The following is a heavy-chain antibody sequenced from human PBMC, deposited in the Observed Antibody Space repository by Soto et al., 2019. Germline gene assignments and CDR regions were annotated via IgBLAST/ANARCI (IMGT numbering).Heavy chain of an antibody. D-gene: IGHD6-13*01. CDR3: ASSSWYESAFDI. Sequence: SETLSLTCTVSGGSISSYYWSWIRQPPGKGLEWIGYIYYSGSTNYNPSLKSRVTISVDTSKNQFSLKLSSVTAADTAVYYCASSSWYESAFDIWGQGTMVTVSS. V-gene: IGHV4-59*01. CDR1: GGSISSYY. J-gene: IGHJ3*02. CDR2: IYYSGST.